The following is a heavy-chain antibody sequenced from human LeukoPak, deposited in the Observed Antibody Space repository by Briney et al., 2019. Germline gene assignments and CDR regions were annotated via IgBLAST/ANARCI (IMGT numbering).Heavy chain of an antibody. CDR2: ISGSGGST. CDR3: AKELRHIAAAGIGDY. J-gene: IGHJ4*02. CDR1: GFTFSSYA. D-gene: IGHD6-13*01. V-gene: IGHV3-23*01. Sequence: VGSLRLSCAASGFTFSSYAMSWGRQAPGHGLEWVSAISGSGGSTYYADSVKGRFTISRDNSKNTLYLQMNSLRAEDTAVYYCAKELRHIAAAGIGDYWGQGTLVTVSS.